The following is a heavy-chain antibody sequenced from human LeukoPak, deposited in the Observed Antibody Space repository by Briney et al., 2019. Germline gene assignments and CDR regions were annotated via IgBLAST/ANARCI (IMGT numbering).Heavy chain of an antibody. D-gene: IGHD4-17*01. V-gene: IGHV3-15*04. CDR1: GFTFSQAC. Sequence: GGSVTLSCAACGFTFSQACVPCVRQAPGEGRECVGCIESETDGETTDYAAPVKGRFRISSYDAKYTLYLQMNSMKTEDTAVYDCSTDVPFFYGDGAFDTWGQGTMVTVSS. CDR3: STDVPFFYGDGAFDT. CDR2: IESETDGETT. J-gene: IGHJ3*02.